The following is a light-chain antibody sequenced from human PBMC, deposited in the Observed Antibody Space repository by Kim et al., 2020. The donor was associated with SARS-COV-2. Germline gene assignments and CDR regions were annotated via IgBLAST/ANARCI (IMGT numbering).Light chain of an antibody. CDR1: QPISNY. J-gene: IGKJ5*01. Sequence: SVGDRVTITRRASQPISNYLNWYQQKPGKAPNLLIFAASSLHTGVPSRFSGSGSGTDFTLTISNLQLEDFATYYCQQSYSTPPVTFGQGTRLEIK. CDR2: AAS. V-gene: IGKV1-39*01. CDR3: QQSYSTPPVT.